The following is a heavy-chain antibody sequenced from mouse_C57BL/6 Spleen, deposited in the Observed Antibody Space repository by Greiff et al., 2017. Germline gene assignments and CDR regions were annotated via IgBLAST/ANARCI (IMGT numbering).Heavy chain of an antibody. D-gene: IGHD2-4*01. CDR1: GYTFTDYY. CDR3: ARYYDYEDY. Sequence: VQLQQSGPELVKPGASVKISCQASGYTFTDYYMNWVKQSHGKGLEWIGDINPNNGGTSYNQKFKGKATLTVDKSSSTAYMELRSLTSEDSAVYYCARYYDYEDYWGQGTTLTVSS. J-gene: IGHJ2*01. V-gene: IGHV1-26*01. CDR2: INPNNGGT.